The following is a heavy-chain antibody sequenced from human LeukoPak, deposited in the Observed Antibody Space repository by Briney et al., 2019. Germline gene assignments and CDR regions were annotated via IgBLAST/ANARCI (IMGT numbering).Heavy chain of an antibody. CDR2: INWNGGST. Sequence: GGSLRLSCAASGFTSDEHGMSWVRQAPGKGLEWVSGINWNGGSTGYADSVKGRFTISRDNAKNSLYLQMNSLRAEDTALYHCARDIGYSGYDPPDYWGQGALVTVSS. J-gene: IGHJ4*02. CDR3: ARDIGYSGYDPPDY. V-gene: IGHV3-20*01. D-gene: IGHD5-12*01. CDR1: GFTSDEHG.